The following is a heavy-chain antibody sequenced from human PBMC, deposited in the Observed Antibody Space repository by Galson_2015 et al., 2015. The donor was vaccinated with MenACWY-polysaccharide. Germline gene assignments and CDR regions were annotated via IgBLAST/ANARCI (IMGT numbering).Heavy chain of an antibody. Sequence: SLRLSCAASGFTFSSYSMNWVRQAPGKGLEWVSYISSSSSTIYYADSVKGRFTISRDNAKNSLYLQMNSLRAEDTAVYYCARVRGGGYYYGMGVWGQGTTVTVSS. CDR1: GFTFSSYS. V-gene: IGHV3-48*01. J-gene: IGHJ6*02. CDR3: ARVRGGGYYYGMGV. D-gene: IGHD3-10*01. CDR2: ISSSSSTI.